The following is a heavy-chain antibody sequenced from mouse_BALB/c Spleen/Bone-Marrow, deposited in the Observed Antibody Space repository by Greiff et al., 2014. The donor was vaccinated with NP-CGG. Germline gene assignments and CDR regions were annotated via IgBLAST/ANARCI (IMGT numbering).Heavy chain of an antibody. J-gene: IGHJ4*01. CDR3: ARAITDAMDY. CDR1: GYAFTNYL. CDR2: INSGSGGT. V-gene: IGHV1-54*01. D-gene: IGHD2-4*01. Sequence: QLQQSGAELVRPGTSAKVSCKGSGYAFTNYLIEWVKQRPGQGLEWIGVINSGSGGTKYNEKFKGKATLTADKSSSTAYMQLSSLTSDDSAVYFCARAITDAMDYWGQGTSVTVSS.